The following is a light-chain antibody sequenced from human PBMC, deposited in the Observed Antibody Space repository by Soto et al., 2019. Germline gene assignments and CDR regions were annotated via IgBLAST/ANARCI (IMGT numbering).Light chain of an antibody. CDR1: SSDVGGYNY. J-gene: IGLJ2*01. Sequence: QSALTQPRSVSGSPGQSVTISCTGTSSDVGGYNYVSWYQQHPGKAPKLMIYDVSKRPSGVPDRFSGSKSGNTASLTISGLQAEDEAGYYCSSYAGSYSVFGGGTKLTVL. V-gene: IGLV2-11*01. CDR3: SSYAGSYSV. CDR2: DVS.